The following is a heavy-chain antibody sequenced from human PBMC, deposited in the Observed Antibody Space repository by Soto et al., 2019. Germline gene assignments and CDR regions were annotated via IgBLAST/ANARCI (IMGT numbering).Heavy chain of an antibody. CDR1: GFTFSSYS. Sequence: GGSLRLSCAASGFTFSSYSMNWVRQAPGKGLEWVSSISSSSSYIYYADSVKGRFTISRDNAKNSLYLQMNSLRAEDTAVYYCARDLADYYYYGMDVWGQGTTVTVSS. D-gene: IGHD3-16*01. CDR3: ARDLADYYYYGMDV. J-gene: IGHJ6*02. CDR2: ISSSSSYI. V-gene: IGHV3-21*01.